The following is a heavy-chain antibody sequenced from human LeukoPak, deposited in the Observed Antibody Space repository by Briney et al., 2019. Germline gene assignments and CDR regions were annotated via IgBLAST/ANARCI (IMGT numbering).Heavy chain of an antibody. D-gene: IGHD5-18*01. V-gene: IGHV1-2*02. J-gene: IGHJ6*03. CDR1: GYTFTGYY. CDR3: ARGCYSGYDDRGGYSYGLSYYYYYYMDV. Sequence: ASVKVSCKASGYTFTGYYMHWVRQAPGQGLEWMGWINPNSGGTNYAQKFQGRVTMTRDTSISTAYMELSRLRSDDTAVYYCARGCYSGYDDRGGYSYGLSYYYYYYMDVWGKGTTVTVSS. CDR2: INPNSGGT.